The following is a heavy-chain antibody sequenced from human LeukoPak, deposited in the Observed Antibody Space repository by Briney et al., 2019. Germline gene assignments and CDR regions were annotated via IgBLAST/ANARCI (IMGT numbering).Heavy chain of an antibody. CDR3: ARDPGITMVRGVPEYYGMDV. D-gene: IGHD3-10*01. V-gene: IGHV1-69*04. CDR2: IIPILGIA. J-gene: IGHJ6*02. CDR1: GGTFSSYA. Sequence: GASVKVSCKASGGTFSSYAISWVRQAPGQGLEWMGRIIPILGIANYAQKFQGRVTITADKSTSTAYMELSSLRSEDTAVYYCARDPGITMVRGVPEYYGMDVWGQGTTVTVSS.